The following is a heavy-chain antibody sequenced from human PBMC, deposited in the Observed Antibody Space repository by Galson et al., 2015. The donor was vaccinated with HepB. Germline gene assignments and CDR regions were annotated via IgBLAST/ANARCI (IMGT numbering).Heavy chain of an antibody. J-gene: IGHJ4*02. V-gene: IGHV3-11*06. CDR1: GFTFSDYY. CDR3: AREEMATKPLDY. CDR2: ISSSSSYT. Sequence: SLRLSCAASGFTFSDYYMSWIRQAPGKGLEWVSYISSSSSYTNYADSVKGRFTISRDNAKNSLYLQMNSLRAEDTAVYYCAREEMATKPLDYWGQGTLVTVSS. D-gene: IGHD5-24*01.